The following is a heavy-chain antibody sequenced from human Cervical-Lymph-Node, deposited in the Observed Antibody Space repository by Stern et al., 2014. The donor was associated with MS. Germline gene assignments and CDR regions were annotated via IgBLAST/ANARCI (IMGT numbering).Heavy chain of an antibody. J-gene: IGHJ1*01. D-gene: IGHD3-10*01. Sequence: EQLVESGGGVVQPGRSLRLSCAASGFTFSSYGMHWVRQAPGKGLEWVAVISYDGSNKYYADSVKGRFTISRDNSKNTLYLQMNSLRAEDTAVYYCAKDLPYYYGSGFLWGQGTLVTVSS. CDR3: AKDLPYYYGSGFL. V-gene: IGHV3-30*18. CDR1: GFTFSSYG. CDR2: ISYDGSNK.